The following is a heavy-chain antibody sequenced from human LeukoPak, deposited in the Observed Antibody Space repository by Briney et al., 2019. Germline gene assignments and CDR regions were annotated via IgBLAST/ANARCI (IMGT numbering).Heavy chain of an antibody. D-gene: IGHD3-22*01. V-gene: IGHV3-23*01. J-gene: IGHJ3*02. CDR3: AKDPPYYYDSSGYGGGAFDI. CDR2: ISGSTGNT. CDR1: GFTFSSYS. Sequence: GGSLRLSCAASGFTFSSYSMNWVRQAPGEGLEWVSAISGSTGNTYYADSVKGRFTISRDNSKNTVYLQMNSLRAEDTAVYYCAKDPPYYYDSSGYGGGAFDIWGQGTMVTVSS.